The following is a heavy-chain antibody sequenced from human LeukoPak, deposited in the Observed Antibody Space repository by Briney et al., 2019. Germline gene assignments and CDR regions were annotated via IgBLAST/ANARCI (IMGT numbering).Heavy chain of an antibody. Sequence: SQTLSLTCAVSGGSISSGGYSWSWIRQPPGTGLEWIGYIYHSGSTYYNPSLKSRVTISVDRSKNQFSLKLSSVTAADTAVYYCARGGGDGYNLFDYWGQGTLVTVSS. V-gene: IGHV4-30-2*01. D-gene: IGHD5-24*01. J-gene: IGHJ4*02. CDR1: GGSISSGGYS. CDR3: ARGGGDGYNLFDY. CDR2: IYHSGST.